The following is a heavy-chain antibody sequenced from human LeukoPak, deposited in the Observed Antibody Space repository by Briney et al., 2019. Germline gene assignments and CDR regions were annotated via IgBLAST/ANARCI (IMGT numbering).Heavy chain of an antibody. Sequence: PRGSLRLSCAASGFTFSTFAMIWVRQPPGKGLEWVSSIFPSGGEIHYADSVRGRFTISRDNSKSILSLQMNSLRAEDTAIYYCATYRQVLLPFESWGQGTLVTVSS. J-gene: IGHJ4*02. CDR1: GFTFSTFA. CDR2: IFPSGGEI. V-gene: IGHV3-23*01. D-gene: IGHD5-18*01. CDR3: ATYRQVLLPFES.